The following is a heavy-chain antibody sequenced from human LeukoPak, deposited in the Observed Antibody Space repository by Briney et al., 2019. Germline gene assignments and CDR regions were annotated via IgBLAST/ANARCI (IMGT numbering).Heavy chain of an antibody. Sequence: ASVKVSCKASGYTFTSYYMHWVRQAPGQGLEWMGIINPSGGSTSYAQKFQGRVTMTRDTSTSTVYMELSSLRSEDTAVYYCARRFLDRTIRRDSYYMDVWGKGTTVTVSS. D-gene: IGHD3-9*01. CDR1: GYTFTSYY. CDR3: ARRFLDRTIRRDSYYMDV. V-gene: IGHV1-46*01. CDR2: INPSGGST. J-gene: IGHJ6*03.